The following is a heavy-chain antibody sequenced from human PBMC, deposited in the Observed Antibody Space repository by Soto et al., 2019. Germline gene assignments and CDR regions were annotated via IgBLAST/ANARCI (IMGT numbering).Heavy chain of an antibody. D-gene: IGHD4-17*01. Sequence: PGGSLRLPCAASGFTFRSYAMHWVRQAPGKGLEWVAVITYDASNKYYADSVKGRFTISRDTSKNTLYLQMNSMRSEDTALYYCASGPDYGLFDYWGQGTLVTVSS. J-gene: IGHJ4*02. V-gene: IGHV3-30-3*01. CDR1: GFTFRSYA. CDR3: ASGPDYGLFDY. CDR2: ITYDASNK.